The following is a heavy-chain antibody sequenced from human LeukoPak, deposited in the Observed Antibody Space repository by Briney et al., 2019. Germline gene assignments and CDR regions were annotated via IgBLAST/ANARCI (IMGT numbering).Heavy chain of an antibody. Sequence: GGSLRLSCAGSGFTFTTYWMHWVRQAPGKGLVWVSRINSDGSNIRYADSVKGRFTISRDNAKNTLSLQMNSLRAEDTAVYYCTRDTAGIGVDYWGQGTLVTVSS. J-gene: IGHJ4*02. D-gene: IGHD6-19*01. CDR1: GFTFTTYW. V-gene: IGHV3-74*01. CDR2: INSDGSNI. CDR3: TRDTAGIGVDY.